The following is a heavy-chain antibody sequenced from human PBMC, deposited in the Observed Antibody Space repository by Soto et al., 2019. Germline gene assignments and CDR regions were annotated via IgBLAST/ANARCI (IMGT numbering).Heavy chain of an antibody. CDR3: AGILSGELLYYYYGMDV. V-gene: IGHV3-33*01. CDR1: GFTFSSYG. CDR2: IWYDGSNK. J-gene: IGHJ6*02. D-gene: IGHD3-10*02. Sequence: GGSLRLSCAASGFTFSSYGMHWVRQAPGKGLEWVAVIWYDGSNKYYADSVKGRFTISRDNSKNTLYLQMNSLRAEDTAVYYCAGILSGELLYYYYGMDVWGQGTTVTVSS.